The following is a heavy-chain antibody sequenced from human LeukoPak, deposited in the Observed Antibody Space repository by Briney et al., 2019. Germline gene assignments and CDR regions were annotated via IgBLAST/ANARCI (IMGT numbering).Heavy chain of an antibody. Sequence: SETLSLTCTVSGGSISSSSYYWGWIRQSPGKGLEWIGSIYYSGSTYNNPSLKSRVTISVDTSKNQFSPKLSSVTAADTAVYYCATLKMTTAVWGQGTLVTVSS. J-gene: IGHJ4*02. CDR1: GGSISSSSYY. V-gene: IGHV4-39*01. D-gene: IGHD4-23*01. CDR2: IYYSGST. CDR3: ATLKMTTAV.